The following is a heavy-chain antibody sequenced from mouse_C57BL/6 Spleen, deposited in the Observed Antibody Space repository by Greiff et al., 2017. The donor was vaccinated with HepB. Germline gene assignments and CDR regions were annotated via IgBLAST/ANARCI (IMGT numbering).Heavy chain of an antibody. V-gene: IGHV14-2*01. J-gene: IGHJ4*01. CDR1: GFNITDYY. Sequence: VQLQQSGAELVKPGASVKLSCTASGFNITDYYMHWVKQRTEQGLEWIGRIDPEDGETKYASKFQGKATLTADTSSNTAYLQRSSLTSEDTAVYYCARSLYYDGSSYDAMDYWGQGTSVTVSS. CDR2: IDPEDGET. D-gene: IGHD1-1*01. CDR3: ARSLYYDGSSYDAMDY.